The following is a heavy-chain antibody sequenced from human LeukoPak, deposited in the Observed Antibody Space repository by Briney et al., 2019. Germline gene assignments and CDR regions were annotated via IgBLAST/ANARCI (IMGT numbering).Heavy chain of an antibody. CDR2: ISYDGSNK. CDR3: ARVGYDFWSGQEGAEYYFDY. CDR1: GFTFSSYA. V-gene: IGHV3-30-3*01. D-gene: IGHD3-3*01. Sequence: PGGSLRLSCAASGFTFSSYAMHWVRQAPGKGLEWVAVISYDGSNKYYADSVKGRFTISRDNAKNSLYLQMNSLRAEDTAVYYCARVGYDFWSGQEGAEYYFDYWGQGTLVTVSP. J-gene: IGHJ4*02.